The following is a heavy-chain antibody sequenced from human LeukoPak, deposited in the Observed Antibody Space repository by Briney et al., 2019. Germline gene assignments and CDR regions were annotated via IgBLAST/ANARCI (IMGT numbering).Heavy chain of an antibody. Sequence: GGSLRLSCAASGFTFSSYAMHWVRQAPGKGLERVAVISYDGSNKYYADSVKGRFTISRDNSKNTLYLQMNSLRAEDTAVYYCAREPSGYLDYWGQGTLVTVSS. D-gene: IGHD1-26*01. J-gene: IGHJ4*02. V-gene: IGHV3-30*04. CDR2: ISYDGSNK. CDR1: GFTFSSYA. CDR3: AREPSGYLDY.